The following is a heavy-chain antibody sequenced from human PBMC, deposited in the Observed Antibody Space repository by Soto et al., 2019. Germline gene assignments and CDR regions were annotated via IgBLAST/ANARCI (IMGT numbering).Heavy chain of an antibody. D-gene: IGHD3-9*01. CDR3: AREKYDILTGPSDAFDI. CDR2: INSDGSST. J-gene: IGHJ3*02. Sequence: GGSLILSCAASGFTFSSYWMHWVRQAPGKGLVWVSRINSDGSSTSYADSVKGRFTISRDNAKNTLYLQMNSLRAEDTAVYYCAREKYDILTGPSDAFDIWGQGTMVTVSS. CDR1: GFTFSSYW. V-gene: IGHV3-74*01.